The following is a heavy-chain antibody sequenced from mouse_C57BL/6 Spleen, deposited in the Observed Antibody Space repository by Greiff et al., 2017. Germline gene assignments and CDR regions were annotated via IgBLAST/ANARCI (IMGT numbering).Heavy chain of an antibody. CDR1: GYTFTSYW. J-gene: IGHJ4*01. D-gene: IGHD2-13*01. V-gene: IGHV1-55*01. CDR2: IYPGSGST. Sequence: QVQLQQPGAELVKPGASVKMSCKASGYTFTSYWITWVKQRPGQGLEWIGDIYPGSGSTNYTEKFKSKATLSVDTSASTAYMQLSSLTSEDSAVYYCASGEYDDYYAMDYWGQGTSVTVSS. CDR3: ASGEYDDYYAMDY.